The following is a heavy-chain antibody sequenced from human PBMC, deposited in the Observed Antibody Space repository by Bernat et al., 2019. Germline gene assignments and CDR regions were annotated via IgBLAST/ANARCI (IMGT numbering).Heavy chain of an antibody. CDR2: IYPGDSDT. CDR3: ARHNLDYYYGMDV. D-gene: IGHD1-14*01. V-gene: IGHV5-51*01. Sequence: EVQLVQSGAEVKKPGESLKISCKGSGYSFTSYWIGWVRQMPGKGLEWMGIIYPGDSDTRFSPSFQGQVTISADKSINTAYLQWSSLKASDTAMYYCARHNLDYYYGMDVWGQGTTVTVSS. CDR1: GYSFTSYW. J-gene: IGHJ6*02.